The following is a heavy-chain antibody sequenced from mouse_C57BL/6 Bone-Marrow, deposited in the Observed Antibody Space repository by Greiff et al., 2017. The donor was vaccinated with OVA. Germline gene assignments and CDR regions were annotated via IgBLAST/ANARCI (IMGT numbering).Heavy chain of an antibody. D-gene: IGHD1-1*01. CDR2: IYPRSGNT. V-gene: IGHV1-81*01. CDR3: ARPLFITTVVAGVDVFDY. CDR1: GYTFTSYG. Sequence: QVQLQQSGAELARPGASVKLSCKASGYTFTSYGISWVKQRTGQGLEWIGEIYPRSGNTYYNEKFKGKATLTADKSSSTAYMELRSLTSEDSAVYFCARPLFITTVVAGVDVFDYWGQGTTLTVSS. J-gene: IGHJ2*01.